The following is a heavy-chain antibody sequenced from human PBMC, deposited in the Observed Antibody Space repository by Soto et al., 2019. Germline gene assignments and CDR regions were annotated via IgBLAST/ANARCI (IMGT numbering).Heavy chain of an antibody. J-gene: IGHJ4*02. CDR1: GFTFRSYA. D-gene: IGHD5-12*01. V-gene: IGHV3-30-3*01. CDR3: ARDGSGYDLAFDY. Sequence: QVQLVESGGGVVQPGRSLRLSCAASGFTFRSYAMHWVRQAPGKGLEWVAVISYDGSNKYYADSVKGRFTISRDNSKNTLYLQMNSLRAEDTAVYYCARDGSGYDLAFDYWGQGTLVTVSS. CDR2: ISYDGSNK.